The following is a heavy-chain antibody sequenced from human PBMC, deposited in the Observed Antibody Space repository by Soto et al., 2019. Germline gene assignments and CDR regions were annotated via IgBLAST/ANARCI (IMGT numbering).Heavy chain of an antibody. CDR2: ISGDASTT. V-gene: IGHV3-23*01. CDR3: AKDATESSSWSEYFDF. CDR1: GFTFNRYA. J-gene: IGHJ4*02. Sequence: GGSLRLSCAASGFTFNRYAVSWVRQAPGKGLEWVSGISGDASTTYYADSVKGRFTISRDNSKNANTLYLQMNSLRAEDTALYYCAKDATESSSWSEYFDFWGQGTLVTVSS. D-gene: IGHD6-13*01.